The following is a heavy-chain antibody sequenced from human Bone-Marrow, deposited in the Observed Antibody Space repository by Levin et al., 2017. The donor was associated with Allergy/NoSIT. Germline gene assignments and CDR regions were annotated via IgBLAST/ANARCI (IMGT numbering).Heavy chain of an antibody. CDR1: GFTFSSYW. D-gene: IGHD3-22*01. V-gene: IGHV3-7*01. CDR2: IKQDGSET. Sequence: GGSLRLSCAASGFTFSSYWMSWVRQAPGKGLEWVANIKQDGSETYYVDSVKGRFTISRDNAKNSLHLQMNSLRAEDTAVYYCARPYYYDSSGGFHYWGQGTLVTVSS. CDR3: ARPYYYDSSGGFHY. J-gene: IGHJ4*02.